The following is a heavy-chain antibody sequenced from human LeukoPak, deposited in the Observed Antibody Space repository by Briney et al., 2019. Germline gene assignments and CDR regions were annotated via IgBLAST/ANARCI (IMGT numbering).Heavy chain of an antibody. CDR1: GGTFSSYA. J-gene: IGHJ4*02. CDR3: ARAPTTYYDSSGYHIDY. CDR2: ISAYNGNT. Sequence: GASVKVSCKASGGTFSSYAISWVRQAPGQGLEWMGWISAYNGNTNYAQKLQGRVTMTTDTSTSTAYMELRSLRSDDTAVYYCARAPTTYYDSSGYHIDYWGQGTLVTVSS. D-gene: IGHD3-22*01. V-gene: IGHV1-18*01.